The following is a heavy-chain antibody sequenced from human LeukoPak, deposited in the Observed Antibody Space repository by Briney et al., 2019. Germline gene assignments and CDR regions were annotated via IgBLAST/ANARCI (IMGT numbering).Heavy chain of an antibody. CDR3: AKDIVVVVAATAGNYYYGMDV. CDR1: GFTFDDYA. V-gene: IGHV3-43*02. J-gene: IGHJ6*02. D-gene: IGHD2-15*01. Sequence: PGGSLRLSCAASGFTFDDYAMHCVRQAPGKGLEWVSLISGDGGSTYYADSVKGRFTISRDNSKTSLYLQMNSLRTEDTALYYCAKDIVVVVAATAGNYYYGMDVWGQGTTVTVSS. CDR2: ISGDGGST.